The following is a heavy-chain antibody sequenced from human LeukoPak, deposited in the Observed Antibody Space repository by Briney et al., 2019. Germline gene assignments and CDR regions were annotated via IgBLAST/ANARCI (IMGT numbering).Heavy chain of an antibody. Sequence: GGSRRLSCSASGFTFSSYAMHWVRQAPGKGLEYVSPISSNGGSTYYADSVKGRFTISRDNSKNTLYLQMSSLRAEDTAVYYCVKDALRYCSSTSCYADCWGQGTLVTVSS. V-gene: IGHV3-64D*06. CDR2: ISSNGGST. J-gene: IGHJ4*02. D-gene: IGHD2-2*01. CDR1: GFTFSSYA. CDR3: VKDALRYCSSTSCYADC.